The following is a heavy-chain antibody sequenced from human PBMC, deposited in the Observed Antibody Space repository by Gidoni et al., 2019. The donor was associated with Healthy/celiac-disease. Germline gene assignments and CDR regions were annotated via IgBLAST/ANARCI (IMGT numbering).Heavy chain of an antibody. V-gene: IGHV3-30*18. Sequence: QVQLVESGGGVVQPGRSLRLSCAASGFTFSSYGMHWVRQAPGKGLEWVAVISYDGSNKYYADSVKGRFTISRDNSKNTLYLQMNSLRAEDTAVYYCAKEGPGREWELLWGQGTMVTVSS. CDR2: ISYDGSNK. CDR3: AKEGPGREWELL. CDR1: GFTFSSYG. D-gene: IGHD1-26*01. J-gene: IGHJ3*01.